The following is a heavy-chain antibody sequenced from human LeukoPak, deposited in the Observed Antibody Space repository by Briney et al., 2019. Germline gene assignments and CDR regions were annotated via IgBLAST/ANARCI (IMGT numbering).Heavy chain of an antibody. J-gene: IGHJ4*02. CDR2: IFYDGSNK. Sequence: GRSLRLSCAASGFTFSSYGMHWVRQAPGKGLEWLAAIFYDGSNKYYADTVKGRFTISRDNSKNTLYLQVNSLTAEDTAVYYCARDQALYFSYGDYWGQGTLVTVSS. CDR1: GFTFSSYG. CDR3: ARDQALYFSYGDY. V-gene: IGHV3-33*01. D-gene: IGHD2/OR15-2a*01.